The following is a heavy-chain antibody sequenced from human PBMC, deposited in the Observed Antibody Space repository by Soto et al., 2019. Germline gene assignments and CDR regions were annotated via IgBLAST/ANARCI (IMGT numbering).Heavy chain of an antibody. D-gene: IGHD1-1*01. J-gene: IGHJ4*02. CDR1: GFTFSSYG. V-gene: IGHV3-30*18. Sequence: PGVSLRLSCAASGFTFSSYGMHWVRQAPGKGLEWVAVISYDGSNKYYADSVKGRFTISRDNSKNTLYLQMNSLGAEDTAVYYCAKDQLERYYFDYWGQGTLVTVSS. CDR2: ISYDGSNK. CDR3: AKDQLERYYFDY.